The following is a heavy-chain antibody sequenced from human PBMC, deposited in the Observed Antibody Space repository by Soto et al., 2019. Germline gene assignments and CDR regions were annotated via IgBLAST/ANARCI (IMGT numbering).Heavy chain of an antibody. D-gene: IGHD4-17*01. CDR1: GFSFNTHG. CDR3: ARDDNYDDNGLDL. CDR2: IVNDGSEQ. Sequence: QGQLVESGGGVVRPGRSLRLSCEATGFSFNTHGMHWVRQAPGKGLEWVAVIVNDGSEQAYSDSVKGRFTILRDNSKNTLYLQMNNLRAEDTAVYSCARDDNYDDNGLDLWGQGILVTVSS. J-gene: IGHJ5*02. V-gene: IGHV3-33*01.